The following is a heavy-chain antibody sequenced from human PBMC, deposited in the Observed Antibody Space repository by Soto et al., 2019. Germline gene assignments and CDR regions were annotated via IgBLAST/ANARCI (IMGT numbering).Heavy chain of an antibody. CDR1: GYTFSRYG. CDR3: ARDQGFRVVINSNWFDP. CDR2: ISAYNGNT. J-gene: IGHJ5*02. Sequence: ASVKVSCKASGYTFSRYGIMCVRQAPGQGLEWMGWISAYNGNTNSAEKLRDRLTMTTDASTTTAHMELRSLRSDDTAIYYCARDQGFRVVINSNWFDPWGQGTLVTVSS. V-gene: IGHV1-18*01. D-gene: IGHD2-21*01.